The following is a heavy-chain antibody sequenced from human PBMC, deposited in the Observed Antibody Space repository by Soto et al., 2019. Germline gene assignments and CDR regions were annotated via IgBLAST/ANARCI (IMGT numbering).Heavy chain of an antibody. J-gene: IGHJ4*02. Sequence: ASVKVSCKASCYTFTSYGISWVPQAPGQRLEWMGWINAGNGNTKYSQKFQGRVTITRDTSASTAYMELSSLTSDDTGLYYCAAGDYHETSGYSSDYWGQGTLVTVSS. CDR3: AAGDYHETSGYSSDY. CDR2: INAGNGNT. D-gene: IGHD3-22*01. V-gene: IGHV1-3*01. CDR1: CYTFTSYG.